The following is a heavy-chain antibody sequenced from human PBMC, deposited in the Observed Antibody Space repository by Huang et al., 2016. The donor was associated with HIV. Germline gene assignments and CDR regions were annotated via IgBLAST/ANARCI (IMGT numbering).Heavy chain of an antibody. CDR2: IESDGSRT. CDR1: GFIFSYYW. Sequence: EVELAESGGGSVRPGQSLRLSCVGFGFIFSYYWMHWVRQLPGKGLIWVASIESDGSRTSYADSVKGRFTIYRDNAKNTVYLQMSSLRVDDTAVYYCVRAKEKGYDFWSGYRYWGQGVQVTVSS. CDR3: VRAKEKGYDFWSGYRY. V-gene: IGHV3-74*02. D-gene: IGHD3-3*01. J-gene: IGHJ4*01.